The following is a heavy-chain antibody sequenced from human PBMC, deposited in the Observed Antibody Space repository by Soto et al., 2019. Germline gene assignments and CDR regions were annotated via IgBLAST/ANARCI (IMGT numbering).Heavy chain of an antibody. Sequence: SVKVSCKASGYTFTSYGISWVRQAPGQGLEWMGGIIPIFGTANYAQKFQGRVTITADESTSTAYMELRSLTSEDTAVYYCARDREDSGWHQWFDPWGQGTLVTVSS. CDR1: GYTFTSYG. J-gene: IGHJ5*02. D-gene: IGHD5-12*01. CDR3: ARDREDSGWHQWFDP. CDR2: IIPIFGTA. V-gene: IGHV1-69*13.